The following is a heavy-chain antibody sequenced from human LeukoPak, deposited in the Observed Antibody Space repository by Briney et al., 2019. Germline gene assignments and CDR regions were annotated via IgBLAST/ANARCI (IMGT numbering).Heavy chain of an antibody. CDR1: GGSISSYY. CDR3: ARRDYYYYMDV. V-gene: IGHV4-59*01. J-gene: IGHJ6*03. Sequence: SETLPLTCTVSGGSISSYYWSWIRQPPGKGLEWIGYIYYSGSTNYNPSLKSRVTISVDTSKNQFSLKLSSVTAADTAVYYCARRDYYYYMDVWGKGTTVTVSS. CDR2: IYYSGST.